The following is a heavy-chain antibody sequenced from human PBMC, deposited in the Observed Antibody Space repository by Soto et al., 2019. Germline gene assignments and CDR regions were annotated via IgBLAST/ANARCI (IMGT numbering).Heavy chain of an antibody. V-gene: IGHV3-48*03. J-gene: IGHJ4*02. CDR2: ISSGGTTI. Sequence: GGSLRLSCAASGFTFSSYEMNWVRQAPGKGLEWVSYISSGGTTIYYADSVKGRFTISRDNAKNSLDLQMHSLRADDTAIYYCARALDFWSGYLSDWGQGTLVTVSS. D-gene: IGHD3-3*01. CDR1: GFTFSSYE. CDR3: ARALDFWSGYLSD.